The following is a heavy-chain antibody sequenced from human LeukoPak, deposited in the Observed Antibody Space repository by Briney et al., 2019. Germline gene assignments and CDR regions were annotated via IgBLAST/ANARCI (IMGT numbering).Heavy chain of an antibody. CDR3: AGDGGIIAAAGSGTFDY. CDR2: ISSSSSYI. V-gene: IGHV3-21*01. D-gene: IGHD6-13*01. J-gene: IGHJ4*02. Sequence: GGSLRLSCAASGFTFSSYSMNWVRQAPGKGLEWVSSISSSSSYIYYADSVKGRFTISRDNAKNSLYLQMNSLRAEDTAVYYCAGDGGIIAAAGSGTFDYWGQGTLVTVSS. CDR1: GFTFSSYS.